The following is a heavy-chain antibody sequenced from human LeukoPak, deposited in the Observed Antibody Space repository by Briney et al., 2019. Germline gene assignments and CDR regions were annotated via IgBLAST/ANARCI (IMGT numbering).Heavy chain of an antibody. CDR3: AREEVGATKRPNFDY. D-gene: IGHD1-26*01. CDR1: GFTFSSYE. V-gene: IGHV3-48*03. J-gene: IGHJ4*02. CDR2: ISSSGSTI. Sequence: PGGSLRLSCAASGFTFSSYEMNWVRQAPGKGLEWVSYISSSGSTIYYADSVKGRFTISRDNAKNSLYLQMNSLRAEDTAVYYCAREEVGATKRPNFDYWGQGTLVTVSS.